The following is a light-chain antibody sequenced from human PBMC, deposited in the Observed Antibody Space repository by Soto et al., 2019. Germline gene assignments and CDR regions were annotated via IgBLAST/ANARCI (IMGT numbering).Light chain of an antibody. V-gene: IGLV1-40*01. CDR3: QSYDSSQVV. CDR2: GHS. CDR1: RSNIGAGYD. J-gene: IGLJ2*01. Sequence: QPVLTQPPSVSGAPGQRVTISCTGSRSNIGAGYDVHWYQQLPGTAPKLLIYGHSNRPSGVPDRFSGSKSGTSASLAITGLQAEDEADYYCQSYDSSQVVFGGGTKLTVL.